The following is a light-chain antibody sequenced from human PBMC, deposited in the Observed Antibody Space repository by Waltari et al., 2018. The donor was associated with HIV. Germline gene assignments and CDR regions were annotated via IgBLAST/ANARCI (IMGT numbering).Light chain of an antibody. Sequence: QSVLTQPPSVSGAPGPRVTISCTGSNSNTGAGYDAHWYQQLPGSAPKLLMFDNRKRPSGVPDRFSGSKSGTSASLVITGLQAADEAVYYCQSYDNSLSNVVFGGGTKLIVL. V-gene: IGLV1-40*01. CDR3: QSYDNSLSNVV. CDR2: DNR. CDR1: NSNTGAGYD. J-gene: IGLJ2*01.